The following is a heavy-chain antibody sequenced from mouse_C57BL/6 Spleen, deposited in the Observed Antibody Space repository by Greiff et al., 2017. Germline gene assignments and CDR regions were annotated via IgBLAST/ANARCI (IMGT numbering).Heavy chain of an antibody. CDR3: ARDSTTVVATADY. CDR1: GYSITSGYY. J-gene: IGHJ4*01. D-gene: IGHD1-1*01. V-gene: IGHV3-6*01. Sequence: EVKLQESGPGLVKPSQSLSLTCSVTGYSITSGYYWNWIRQFPGNKLEWMGYISYDGSNNYNPSLKNRISITRDTSKNQFFLKLNSVTTEDTATYYCARDSTTVVATADYWGQGTSVTVSS. CDR2: ISYDGSN.